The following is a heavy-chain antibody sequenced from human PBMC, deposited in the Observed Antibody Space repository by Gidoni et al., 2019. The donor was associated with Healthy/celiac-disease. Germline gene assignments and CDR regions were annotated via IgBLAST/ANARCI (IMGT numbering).Heavy chain of an antibody. D-gene: IGHD3-10*01. J-gene: IGHJ4*02. CDR1: GLTFSSYG. V-gene: IGHV3-30*18. CDR2: ISYDGSNK. Sequence: QVPLVESVGGVVQPGRSLRLSCAASGLTFSSYGMHWVRQAPGKGLEWVAVISYDGSNKDYADSVKGRFTISRDNSKNTLYLQMNSLRAEDTAVYYCAKVPPRSDYWGQGTLVTVSS. CDR3: AKVPPRSDY.